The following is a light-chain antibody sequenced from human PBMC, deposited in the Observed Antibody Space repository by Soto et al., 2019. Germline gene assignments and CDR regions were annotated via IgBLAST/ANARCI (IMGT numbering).Light chain of an antibody. Sequence: IVMTQSPDTLAVSPGERATLSCRASQSVTTNMAWYQQKPGQAPRLLIYGASTRATGIPARFSGSGSGTDFTLTISSLQSEDFAVYYCQQYNNWPPWTFGQGTKVDIK. CDR1: QSVTTN. CDR3: QQYNNWPPWT. J-gene: IGKJ1*01. V-gene: IGKV3-15*01. CDR2: GAS.